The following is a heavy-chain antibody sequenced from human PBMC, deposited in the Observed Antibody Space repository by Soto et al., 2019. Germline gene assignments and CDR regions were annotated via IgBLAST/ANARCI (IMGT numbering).Heavy chain of an antibody. CDR1: GITFSSYA. CDR3: ARGTGYFGY. CDR2: ISYDGSNK. V-gene: IGHV3-30-3*01. J-gene: IGHJ4*03. D-gene: IGHD2-21*02. Sequence: PGGSLRLSCAASGITFSSYAMHWVRQAPGKGLEWVAVISYDGSNKYYADSVKGRFTISRDNSKNTLYLQMNSLRAEDTAVYYCARGTGYFGYWGQRTLVTVSS.